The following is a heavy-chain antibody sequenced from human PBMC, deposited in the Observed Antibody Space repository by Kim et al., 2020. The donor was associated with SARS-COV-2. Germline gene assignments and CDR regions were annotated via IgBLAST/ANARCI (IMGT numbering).Heavy chain of an antibody. J-gene: IGHJ6*02. D-gene: IGHD3-9*01. CDR3: ARENYDILTGYYYGMDV. CDR2: IIPILGIA. Sequence: SVKVSCKASGGTFSSYTISWVRQAPGQGLEWMGRIIPILGIANYAQKFQGRVTITADKSTSTAYMELSSLRSEDTAVYYCARENYDILTGYYYGMDVWGQGTTVTVSS. V-gene: IGHV1-69*04. CDR1: GGTFSSYT.